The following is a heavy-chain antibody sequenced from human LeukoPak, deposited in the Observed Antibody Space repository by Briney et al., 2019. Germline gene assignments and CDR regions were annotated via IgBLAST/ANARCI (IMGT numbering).Heavy chain of an antibody. Sequence: ASVKVSCKASGYTFTSYGIIWVRQAPGQGLEWMGWISTYNDNTNSAQKLQGRVTMTRNTSISTAYMELSSLRSEDTAVYYCAREVKNLGYCSSTSCQNNYYYYYMDVWGKGTTVTISS. CDR1: GYTFTSYG. D-gene: IGHD2-2*01. J-gene: IGHJ6*03. V-gene: IGHV1-18*01. CDR3: AREVKNLGYCSSTSCQNNYYYYYMDV. CDR2: ISTYNDNT.